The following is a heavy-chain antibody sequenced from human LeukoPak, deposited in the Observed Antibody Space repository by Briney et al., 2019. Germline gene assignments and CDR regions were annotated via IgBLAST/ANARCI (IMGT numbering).Heavy chain of an antibody. J-gene: IGHJ4*02. Sequence: PSETLSLTCIVSGGSISSYYWIWIRQPPGKGLEWLGYIYYSWSTNYNPSLKSRVTISVDTSKNHFSLKLTSVTAADTAVDYCAIFGVRGVNDDYWGQGTLVTVSS. CDR2: IYYSWST. CDR1: GGSISSYY. D-gene: IGHD3-10*01. CDR3: AIFGVRGVNDDY. V-gene: IGHV4-59*08.